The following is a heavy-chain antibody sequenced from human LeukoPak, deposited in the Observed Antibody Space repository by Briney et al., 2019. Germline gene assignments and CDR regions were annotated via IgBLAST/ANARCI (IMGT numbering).Heavy chain of an antibody. D-gene: IGHD2-2*01. CDR3: ARSGPCSSTTCSLGTGDY. CDR2: ISGSSSTI. CDR1: GFTFSSYS. Sequence: GESLRLSCAASGFTFSSYSMNWVRQAPGKGLEWVPYISGSSSTIYYADSVKGRFIISRDNAKNSLYLQMNSLRAEDTAVYYCARSGPCSSTTCSLGTGDYWGQGTLVTVSS. V-gene: IGHV3-48*01. J-gene: IGHJ4*02.